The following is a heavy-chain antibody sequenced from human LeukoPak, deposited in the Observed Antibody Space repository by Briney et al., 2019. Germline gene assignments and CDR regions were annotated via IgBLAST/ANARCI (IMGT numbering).Heavy chain of an antibody. CDR3: AKDLGYDYVWGEGNLYDY. J-gene: IGHJ4*02. Sequence: GGSLRLSCAASGFTFGSYAMSWVRQAPGKGLEWVSVISGRGGRTDYADSVKGRFTISRDNSKNTLHLQMNSLRVEDTAVYYCAKDLGYDYVWGEGNLYDYWGQGILVTVSS. CDR2: ISGRGGRT. V-gene: IGHV3-23*01. CDR1: GFTFGSYA. D-gene: IGHD3-16*01.